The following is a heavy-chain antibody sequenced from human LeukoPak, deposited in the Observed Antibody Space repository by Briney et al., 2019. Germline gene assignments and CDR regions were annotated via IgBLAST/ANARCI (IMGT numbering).Heavy chain of an antibody. Sequence: PSETLSLTCAVYGGSFSGYYWSWIRQPPGKGLEWIGEINHSGSTNYNPSLKSRVTISVDTSKNQFSLKLSSVTAADTAVYYCARGGYGSGSYDYGMDVWGQGTTVTVS. CDR1: GGSFSGYY. CDR2: INHSGST. CDR3: ARGGYGSGSYDYGMDV. V-gene: IGHV4-34*01. D-gene: IGHD3-10*01. J-gene: IGHJ6*02.